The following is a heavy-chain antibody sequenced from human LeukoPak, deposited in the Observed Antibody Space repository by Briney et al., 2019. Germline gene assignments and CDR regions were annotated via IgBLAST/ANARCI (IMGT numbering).Heavy chain of an antibody. CDR3: ASAALRYFDWSVGSLGVYYMDV. CDR2: INTNTGNP. D-gene: IGHD3-9*01. J-gene: IGHJ6*03. CDR1: GYTFTSYA. V-gene: IGHV7-4-1*02. Sequence: ASVKVSCKASGYTFTSYAMNWVRQAPGQGLEWMGWINTNTGNPTYAQGFTGRFVFSLDTSVSTAYLQISSLKAEDTAVYYCASAALRYFDWSVGSLGVYYMDVWGKGTTVTISS.